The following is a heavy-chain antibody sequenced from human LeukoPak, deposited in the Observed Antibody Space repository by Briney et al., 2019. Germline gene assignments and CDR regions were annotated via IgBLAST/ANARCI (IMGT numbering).Heavy chain of an antibody. Sequence: PGRSLRLSCAASGLTFSSYAMHWVRQAPGKGLEWVAVISYDGSNKYYADSVKGRFTISRDNSKNTLYLQMNSLRAEDTAVYYCARVLVEMATIGGVDYWGQGTLVTVSS. J-gene: IGHJ4*02. V-gene: IGHV3-30-3*01. CDR1: GLTFSSYA. CDR2: ISYDGSNK. D-gene: IGHD3-16*01. CDR3: ARVLVEMATIGGVDY.